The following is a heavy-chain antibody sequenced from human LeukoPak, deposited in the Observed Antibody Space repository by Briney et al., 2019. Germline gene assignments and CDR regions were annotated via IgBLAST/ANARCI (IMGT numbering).Heavy chain of an antibody. J-gene: IGHJ4*02. D-gene: IGHD5-24*01. Sequence: GGSLRLSCAASGFIFSSYSMNWVRQAPGKGLEWVSSISSSSSYIYYADSVKGRFTISRDNAKNSLYLQMNSLRAEDTAVYYCASSSRDGYNYRDYWGQGTLVTVSS. V-gene: IGHV3-21*01. CDR1: GFIFSSYS. CDR2: ISSSSSYI. CDR3: ASSSRDGYNYRDY.